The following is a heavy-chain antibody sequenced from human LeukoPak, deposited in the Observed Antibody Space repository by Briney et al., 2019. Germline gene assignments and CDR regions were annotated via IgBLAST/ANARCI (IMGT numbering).Heavy chain of an antibody. CDR2: ISHSRTT. CDR3: ARDLGSGGNSDY. V-gene: IGHV4-38-2*02. Sequence: SETLSLTCTVSGYSISSGYYSGWIRQPPGKGLEWIGSISHSRTTYYNPSLKSRVTISLDTSKNQFSLKLSSVTAADTAVYYCARDLGSGGNSDYWGQGTLVTVSS. D-gene: IGHD4-23*01. J-gene: IGHJ4*02. CDR1: GYSISSGYY.